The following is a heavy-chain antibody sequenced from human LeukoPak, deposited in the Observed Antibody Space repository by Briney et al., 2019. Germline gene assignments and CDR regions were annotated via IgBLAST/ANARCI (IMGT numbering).Heavy chain of an antibody. CDR2: INHSGST. Sequence: SETLSLTCAVYGGSFSGYYWSWIRQPPGKGLEWIGEINHSGSTNYNPSLKSRVTISVDTSKDQFSLRLTSVTAADTAVYYCVRDRELNYWSLGTLVTVSS. D-gene: IGHD1-26*01. CDR3: VRDRELNY. CDR1: GGSFSGYY. J-gene: IGHJ4*02. V-gene: IGHV4-34*01.